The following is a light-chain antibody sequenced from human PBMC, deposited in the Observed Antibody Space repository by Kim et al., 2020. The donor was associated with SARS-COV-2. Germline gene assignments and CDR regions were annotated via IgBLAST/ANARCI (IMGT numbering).Light chain of an antibody. CDR2: WAS. V-gene: IGKV4-1*01. Sequence: ATINGKSSQNLVSNSNIRNYLAWYQQKPGQPPKLLIYWASTRASGVPDRFSGSGSETDFTLTISSLQVEDVAVYYCQQYYYTPETFGQGTKVDIK. CDR3: QQYYYTPET. J-gene: IGKJ1*01. CDR1: QNLVSNSNIRNY.